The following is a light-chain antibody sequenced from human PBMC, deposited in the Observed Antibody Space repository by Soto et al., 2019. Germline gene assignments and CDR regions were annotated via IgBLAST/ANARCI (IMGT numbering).Light chain of an antibody. CDR2: AAS. V-gene: IGKV1-39*01. Sequence: DIQMTQSPSSLSASVGDRVTITCRASQSISSYLNWYQQKPGKAPKLLIYAASSLQSGVPSRFSGSGSGTDFILTISSLQPEDFATYYCQQSYSTPLLGGGTKVDIK. CDR3: QQSYSTPL. J-gene: IGKJ4*01. CDR1: QSISSY.